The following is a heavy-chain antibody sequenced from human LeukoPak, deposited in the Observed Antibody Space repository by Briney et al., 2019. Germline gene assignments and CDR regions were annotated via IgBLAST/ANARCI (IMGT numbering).Heavy chain of an antibody. V-gene: IGHV4-4*07. Sequence: PSDPLSLTCTVSGGSISSYYWRWIRQPAGKGLEWIGRIYTSGSTNYNPSLKSRVTMSVDTYKNQFSLKLSSVTAGDTAVYYCARDRGLGSPTYMDVWGKGTTVTVSS. CDR3: ARDRGLGSPTYMDV. J-gene: IGHJ6*03. D-gene: IGHD1-26*01. CDR2: IYTSGST. CDR1: GGSISSYY.